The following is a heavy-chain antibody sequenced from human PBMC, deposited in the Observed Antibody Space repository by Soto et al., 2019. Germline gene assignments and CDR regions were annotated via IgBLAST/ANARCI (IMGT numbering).Heavy chain of an antibody. Sequence: PGESLKISCKASGYTFTDYWIAWVRQMPGKGLEWMGATYPADSDTRYSPSFEGQVTISADKSIDTAYLQWGSLKASDTAKYYCAIHEPSTILGVVITAGMYGSGQGATVTVSS. V-gene: IGHV5-51*01. J-gene: IGHJ6*01. CDR3: AIHEPSTILGVVITAGMYG. CDR1: GYTFTDYW. CDR2: TYPADSDT. D-gene: IGHD3-3*01.